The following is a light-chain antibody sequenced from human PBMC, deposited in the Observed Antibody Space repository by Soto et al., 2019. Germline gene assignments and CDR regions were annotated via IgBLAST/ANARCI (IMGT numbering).Light chain of an antibody. J-gene: IGLJ2*01. CDR1: SSDVGSYHP. V-gene: IGLV2-23*03. CDR2: EGI. Sequence: QSALTQPASVSGSPGQSITISCTGTSSDVGSYHPVSWYQQYPGKAPKLMIYEGIKRPSGVSDRFSGSKSGYTASLTISGLQAEDEANYYCCSYAGSSSFVAFGGGTQLTVL. CDR3: CSYAGSSSFVA.